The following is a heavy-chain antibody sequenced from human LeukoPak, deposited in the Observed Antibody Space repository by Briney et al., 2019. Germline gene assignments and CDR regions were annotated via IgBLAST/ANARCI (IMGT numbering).Heavy chain of an antibody. CDR2: ISPSGGST. CDR1: GYTFISYY. CDR3: ARDPRAITMVRGVKIGYGMDV. D-gene: IGHD3-10*01. J-gene: IGHJ6*01. V-gene: IGHV1-46*01. Sequence: GASVKVSCKASGYTFISYYMHWVRQAPGQGLEWMGIISPSGGSTSYAQKFQGRVTMTRDTSTSTVYMELSSLRSEDTAVYYCARDPRAITMVRGVKIGYGMDVWGQGTTVTVSS.